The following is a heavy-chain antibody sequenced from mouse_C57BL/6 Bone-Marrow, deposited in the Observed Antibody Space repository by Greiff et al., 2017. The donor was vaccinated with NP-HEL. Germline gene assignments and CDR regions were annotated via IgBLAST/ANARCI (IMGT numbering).Heavy chain of an antibody. CDR2: IDPSDSYT. V-gene: IGHV1-59*01. J-gene: IGHJ2*01. D-gene: IGHD2-3*01. CDR1: GYTFTSYW. Sequence: VQLQQPGAELVRPGTSVKLSCKASGYTFTSYWMHWVKQRPGQGLEWIGVIDPSDSYTNYNQKFKGTATLTVDTSSSTAYMQLSSLTSEDSAVYYCADDGYYGYFDYWGQGTTLTVSS. CDR3: ADDGYYGYFDY.